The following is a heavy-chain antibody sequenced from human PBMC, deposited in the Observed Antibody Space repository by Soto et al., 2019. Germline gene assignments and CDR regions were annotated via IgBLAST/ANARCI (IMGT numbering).Heavy chain of an antibody. CDR3: ARGTFTSSAFDI. V-gene: IGHV1-8*01. Sequence: ASVKVSCKASGYTLTSYDINWVRQATGQGLEWMGWMNPNSGNTGYAQKFQGRVTMTRNTSISTAYMELSSLRSEDTAVYYCARGTFTSSAFDIWGQGTMVTVSS. J-gene: IGHJ3*02. CDR1: GYTLTSYD. D-gene: IGHD3-16*01. CDR2: MNPNSGNT.